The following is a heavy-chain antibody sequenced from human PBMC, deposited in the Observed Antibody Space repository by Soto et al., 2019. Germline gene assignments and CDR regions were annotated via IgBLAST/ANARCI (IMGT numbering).Heavy chain of an antibody. J-gene: IGHJ4*02. CDR2: IGASGSST. V-gene: IGHV3-23*01. CDR3: AHGGVPAAVPRWGFDY. CDR1: GFTFSSYA. Sequence: EVQLLESGGGLVQPGGSLRLSCAASGFTFSSYAMSWVRQAPGKGLEWVSAIGASGSSTYYADSVKGRFTISRDNSKNTLYLQMNSLRGEDAAVYDCAHGGVPAAVPRWGFDYWGQGTLVTVSS. D-gene: IGHD2-2*01.